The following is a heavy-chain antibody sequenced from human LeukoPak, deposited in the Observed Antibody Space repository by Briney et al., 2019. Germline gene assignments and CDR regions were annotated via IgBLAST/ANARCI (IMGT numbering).Heavy chain of an antibody. CDR1: GGSISSYY. Sequence: SETLSLTCTVSGGSISSYYWSWIRQPAGKGLEWIGRIYTSGSTNYNPSLKSRVTMSVDTSKNQLSLKLSSVTAADTAVYYCARDATISSSWYGGNWFDPWGQGTLVTVSS. J-gene: IGHJ5*02. CDR2: IYTSGST. V-gene: IGHV4-4*07. CDR3: ARDATISSSWYGGNWFDP. D-gene: IGHD6-13*01.